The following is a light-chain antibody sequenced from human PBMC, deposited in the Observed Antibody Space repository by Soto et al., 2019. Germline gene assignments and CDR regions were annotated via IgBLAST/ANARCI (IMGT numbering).Light chain of an antibody. Sequence: DIVMTQSPDSLAVSLGERATINCKSSQSVLYSSNNKNYLAWYQQKPGQPPKLLIYWASTRESWVPDRSSGSGSGTDFTLTISSLQAEDVAVYYCQQYYSTPRTFGQGTKVEIK. J-gene: IGKJ1*01. CDR2: WAS. V-gene: IGKV4-1*01. CDR3: QQYYSTPRT. CDR1: QSVLYSSNNKNY.